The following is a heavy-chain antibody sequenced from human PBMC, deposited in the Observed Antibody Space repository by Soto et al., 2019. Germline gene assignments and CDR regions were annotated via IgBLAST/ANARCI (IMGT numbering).Heavy chain of an antibody. V-gene: IGHV4-59*01. CDR3: ARDGSPGVRFDY. CDR1: GGSISSYY. J-gene: IGHJ4*02. Sequence: SETLSLTCTVSGGSISSYYWSWIRQPPGKGLEWIGYIYYSGSTNYNPSLKSRVTISVDTSKNQFSLKLSSVTAADTAVYYCARDGSPGVRFDYWGQGTLVTVSS. CDR2: IYYSGST. D-gene: IGHD3-10*01.